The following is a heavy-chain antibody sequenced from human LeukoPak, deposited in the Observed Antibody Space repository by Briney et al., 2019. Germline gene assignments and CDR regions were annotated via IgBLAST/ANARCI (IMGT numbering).Heavy chain of an antibody. V-gene: IGHV3-21*01. J-gene: IGHJ3*02. Sequence: GGSLRLSCAASGFTFSSYSMNWVRQAPGKGLEWVSSISSSSSYIYYADSVKGRFTISRDNAENSLYLQMNSLRAEDTAVYYCAGVVPAAIDAFDIWGQGTMVTVSS. CDR2: ISSSSSYI. D-gene: IGHD2-2*01. CDR1: GFTFSSYS. CDR3: AGVVPAAIDAFDI.